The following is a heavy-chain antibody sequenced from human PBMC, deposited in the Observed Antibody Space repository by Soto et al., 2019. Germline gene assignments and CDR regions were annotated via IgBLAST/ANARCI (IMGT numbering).Heavy chain of an antibody. CDR3: ARSYSTSGYYYYGMDV. V-gene: IGHV4-61*01. CDR2: IYYSGST. J-gene: IGHJ6*02. D-gene: IGHD4-4*01. Sequence: KTSETLSLTCTVSGGSVSSGSYYWSWIRQPPGKGLEWIGYIYYSGSTNYNPSLKSRVTISVDTSKNQFSLKLSSVTAADTAVYYCARSYSTSGYYYYGMDVWGQGTTVTVSS. CDR1: GGSVSSGSYY.